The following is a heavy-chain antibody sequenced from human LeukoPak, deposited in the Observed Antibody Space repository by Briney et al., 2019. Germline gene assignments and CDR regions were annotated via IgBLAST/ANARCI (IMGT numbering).Heavy chain of an antibody. CDR1: GFSLSDYF. V-gene: IGHV3-7*01. CDR2: INQGGNLK. D-gene: IGHD5-12*01. Sequence: GGSLRLSCAASGFSLSDYFMTWVRQAPGKGLEWVANINQGGNLKYYVDSVKGRFTISRDDAESSLYVQMNNLKDEDTAVYYCARFGYSGWNLENWGQGTLVTVSS. CDR3: ARFGYSGWNLEN. J-gene: IGHJ4*02.